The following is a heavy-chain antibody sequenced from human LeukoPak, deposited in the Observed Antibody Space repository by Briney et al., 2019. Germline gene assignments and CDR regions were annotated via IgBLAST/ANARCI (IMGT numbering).Heavy chain of an antibody. Sequence: PGGSLRLSCAASGFTFSSYGMHWVRQAPGKGLEWVAVISYDGSNKYCADSVKGRFTISRDNSKNTLYLQMNSLRAEDTAVYYCAKDLTATIDYWGQGTLVTVSS. J-gene: IGHJ4*02. D-gene: IGHD1-26*01. CDR1: GFTFSSYG. CDR2: ISYDGSNK. CDR3: AKDLTATIDY. V-gene: IGHV3-30*18.